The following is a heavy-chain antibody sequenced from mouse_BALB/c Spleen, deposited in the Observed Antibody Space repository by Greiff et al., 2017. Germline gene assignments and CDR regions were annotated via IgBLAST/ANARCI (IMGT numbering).Heavy chain of an antibody. Sequence: QVQLQQSGAELMKPGASVKISCKATGYTFSSYWIEWVKQRPGHGLEWIGEILPGSGSTNYNEKFKGKATFTADTSSNTAYMQLSSLTSEDSAVYYCARWAITTVVASFDYWGQGTTLTVSS. V-gene: IGHV1-9*01. CDR1: GYTFSSYW. J-gene: IGHJ2*01. D-gene: IGHD1-1*01. CDR3: ARWAITTVVASFDY. CDR2: ILPGSGST.